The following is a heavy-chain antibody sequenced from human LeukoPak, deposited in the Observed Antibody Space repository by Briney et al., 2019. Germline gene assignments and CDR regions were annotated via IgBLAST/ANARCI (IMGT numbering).Heavy chain of an antibody. CDR1: GFTLSNSD. CDR2: ISYDGSDK. CDR3: VEERDRDGCFRY. V-gene: IGHV3-30*19. J-gene: IGHJ4*02. D-gene: IGHD3-10*01. Sequence: GGFLRLSCTATGFTLSNSDMHRFRQAPGKGLQWLSFISYDGSDKYYADAAKGRFTISRDNSKNTLYLDMSSLGLQDTAMYYCVEERDRDGCFRYWGQGTLVTVSS.